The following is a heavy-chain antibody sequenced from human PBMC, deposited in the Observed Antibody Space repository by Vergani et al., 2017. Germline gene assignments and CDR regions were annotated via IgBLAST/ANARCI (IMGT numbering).Heavy chain of an antibody. J-gene: IGHJ6*02. D-gene: IGHD6-13*01. CDR1: GFPFDDYA. V-gene: IGHV3-9*01. CDR3: AKDVAAAAPGLYGMDV. CDR2: ISWNSGSI. Sequence: EVQLVESGGGLVQPGRSLRLSCAASGFPFDDYAMHWVRQAPGKGLEWVSGISWNSGSIGYADSVKGRFTIYRDNAKNSLYLQRNSLRAEDTALYCCAKDVAAAAPGLYGMDVWGQGTTVTVSS.